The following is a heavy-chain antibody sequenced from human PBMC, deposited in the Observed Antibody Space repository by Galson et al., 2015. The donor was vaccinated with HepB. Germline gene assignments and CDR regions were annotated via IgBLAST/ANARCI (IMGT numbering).Heavy chain of an antibody. CDR3: ARDREVAGGGDWFDP. CDR2: IKDDGSEK. D-gene: IGHD6-13*01. J-gene: IGHJ5*02. Sequence: LRLSCAASGFRFSTYWMSWVRQAPGKGLEWVANIKDDGSEKYYVESVKGRFTISRDNAKNSLWLQMNSLRAEDTAVYYCARDREVAGGGDWFDPWGQGTLVTVSS. V-gene: IGHV3-7*01. CDR1: GFRFSTYW.